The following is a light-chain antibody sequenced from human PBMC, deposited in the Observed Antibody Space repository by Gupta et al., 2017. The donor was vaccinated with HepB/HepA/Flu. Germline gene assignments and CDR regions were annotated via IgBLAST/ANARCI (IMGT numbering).Light chain of an antibody. CDR1: SGDVGNFNL. V-gene: IGLV2-23*02. J-gene: IGLJ1*01. CDR3: GSYAGSGVYV. Sequence: QSALPQVTSASGSPGQSITISCTGTSGDVGNFNLVSWYQQNPGKAPKLLIYEVSQRPSGVFNRFSGSKSGNAASLTISGLQAEDEADYYCGSYAGSGVYVFGTGTRVTVL. CDR2: EVS.